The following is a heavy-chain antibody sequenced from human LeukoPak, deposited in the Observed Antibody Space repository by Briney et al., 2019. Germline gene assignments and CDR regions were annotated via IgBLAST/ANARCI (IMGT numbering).Heavy chain of an antibody. Sequence: QPGGSLRLSCAASGFTFSNYALSWVRQAPGKGLEWVSAIHYSGGSTHYADSVKGRFTISRDNSKNTLYLQMNSLRAEDTAVYYCAKVIREVDMSYDYWGQGALVTVSS. CDR2: IHYSGGST. J-gene: IGHJ4*02. D-gene: IGHD5-24*01. CDR1: GFTFSNYA. V-gene: IGHV3-23*01. CDR3: AKVIREVDMSYDY.